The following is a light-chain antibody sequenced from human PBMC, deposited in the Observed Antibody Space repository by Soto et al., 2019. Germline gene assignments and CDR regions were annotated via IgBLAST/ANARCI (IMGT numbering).Light chain of an antibody. CDR1: QGIISA. J-gene: IGKJ1*01. V-gene: IGKV1-6*01. CDR3: LLDYSYFWA. Sequence: AIQVTQSPSSLSASVGDRVTITCRTSQGIISALGWYQQKPGKVPKLLIYAASTLQSGVPSRFSGSGSGRDFTRIISSLQPEDFATYYCLLDYSYFWAFGQGTQVEIK. CDR2: AAS.